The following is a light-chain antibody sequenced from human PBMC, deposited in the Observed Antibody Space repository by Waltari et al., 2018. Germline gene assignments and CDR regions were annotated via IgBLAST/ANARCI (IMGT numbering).Light chain of an antibody. J-gene: IGLJ1*01. V-gene: IGLV1-40*01. CDR1: TSNIGAGSS. CDR3: QSYDSSLPYV. Sequence: QSVLTQPPSVSGAPGQRVTISCTGTTSNIGAGSSVHWYQQLPGAAPKLLIYGNSNRPSGVPDRFSVSKSGTSATLAITGLQAEDEADYYCQSYDSSLPYVFGSGTKVIVL. CDR2: GNS.